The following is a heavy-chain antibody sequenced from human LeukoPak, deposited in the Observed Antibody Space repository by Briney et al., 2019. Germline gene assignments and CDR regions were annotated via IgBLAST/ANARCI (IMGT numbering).Heavy chain of an antibody. J-gene: IGHJ4*02. Sequence: ASVKVSCKASGYTFTAYNMHWVRQAPGQGLEWMGWFNPNGGGTNYAQKFQGRLIMTRDTSISTAYMELNRLTSDDTPFYYCARQMTTVTPIDFWGQGTLVTVSS. CDR1: GYTFTAYN. V-gene: IGHV1-2*02. D-gene: IGHD4-17*01. CDR2: FNPNGGGT. CDR3: ARQMTTVTPIDF.